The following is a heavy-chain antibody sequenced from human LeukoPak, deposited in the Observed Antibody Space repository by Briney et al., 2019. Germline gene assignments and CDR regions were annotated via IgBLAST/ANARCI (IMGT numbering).Heavy chain of an antibody. J-gene: IGHJ5*02. D-gene: IGHD5-12*01. Sequence: ASVKVSCKASGYTSTDYYIHWVRQAPGQGLEWMGWINPNTGDTHYTQKFQGRVTMTRDTSINTAYMELSRLRFDDTAVYYCARVVVATIDWFDPWGQGTLVTVSS. V-gene: IGHV1-2*02. CDR3: ARVVVATIDWFDP. CDR2: INPNTGDT. CDR1: GYTSTDYY.